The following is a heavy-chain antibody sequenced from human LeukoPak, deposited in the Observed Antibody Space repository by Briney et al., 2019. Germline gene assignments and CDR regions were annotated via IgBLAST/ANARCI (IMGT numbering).Heavy chain of an antibody. D-gene: IGHD2-2*01. CDR3: ARDDADPSGQFNAFDP. CDR1: GASISGYY. Sequence: SETLSLTCTVSGASISGYYWTWIRQPAGKGLEWIGRIHSSGITEYNPSLKSRVTMSIDTSKNQFSLKVTSVIAADTAVYYCARDDADPSGQFNAFDPWGQGTLVTVSS. J-gene: IGHJ5*02. CDR2: IHSSGIT. V-gene: IGHV4-4*07.